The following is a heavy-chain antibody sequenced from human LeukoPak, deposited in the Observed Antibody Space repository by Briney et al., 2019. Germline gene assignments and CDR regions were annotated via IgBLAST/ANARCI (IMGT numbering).Heavy chain of an antibody. V-gene: IGHV4-39*01. CDR2: IYYSGST. Sequence: SETLSLTCTVSGGSISSSSYYWGWIRQPPGKGLEWIGTIYYSGSTYYNPSLKSRITISVDTSKNESSLKLSSVTAADTAVYYCARAYCSGGSCYRDDYYMDVWGKGTTVTVSS. D-gene: IGHD2-15*01. CDR1: GGSISSSSYY. J-gene: IGHJ6*03. CDR3: ARAYCSGGSCYRDDYYMDV.